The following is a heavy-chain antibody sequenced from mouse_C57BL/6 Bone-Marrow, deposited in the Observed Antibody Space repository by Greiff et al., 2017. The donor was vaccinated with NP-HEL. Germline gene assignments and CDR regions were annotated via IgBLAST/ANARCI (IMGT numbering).Heavy chain of an antibody. J-gene: IGHJ3*01. V-gene: IGHV1-54*01. D-gene: IGHD2-10*01. CDR2: INPGSGGT. CDR3: ARHPYYGNPWFAY. CDR1: GYAFTNYL. Sequence: QVQLQQSGAELVRPGTSVKVSCKASGYAFTNYLIEWVKQRPGQGLEWIGVINPGSGGTNYNEKFKGKATLTADKSSSTAYMQLSSLTSEDSAVYFCARHPYYGNPWFAYWGQGTLVTVSA.